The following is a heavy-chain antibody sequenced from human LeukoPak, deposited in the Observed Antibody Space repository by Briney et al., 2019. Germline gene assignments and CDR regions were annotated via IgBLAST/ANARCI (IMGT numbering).Heavy chain of an antibody. D-gene: IGHD3-10*01. CDR3: AKGFTGDAFDI. Sequence: GSLRLSCAASGFTFSSYAMSWVRQAPGKGLEWVSAISGSGGGTYYADSVKGRFTISRDNSKNTLYLQMNSLSAEDTAIYYCAKGFTGDAFDIWGQGTMVTVSS. CDR1: GFTFSSYA. J-gene: IGHJ3*02. CDR2: ISGSGGGT. V-gene: IGHV3-23*01.